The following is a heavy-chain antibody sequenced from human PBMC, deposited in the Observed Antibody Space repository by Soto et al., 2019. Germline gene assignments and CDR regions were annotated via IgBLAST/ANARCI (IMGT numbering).Heavy chain of an antibody. CDR3: ARHVASSGWESDY. J-gene: IGHJ4*02. Sequence: PSETLSLTCTVSGGSISSSNYYWGWIRQPPGKGLEWIGSIYYSGSTYYNPSLKSRVTISVDTSKNQFSLKLSSVTAADTAVYYCARHVASSGWESDYWGQGTLVTVSS. CDR1: GGSISSSNYY. D-gene: IGHD6-19*01. V-gene: IGHV4-39*01. CDR2: IYYSGST.